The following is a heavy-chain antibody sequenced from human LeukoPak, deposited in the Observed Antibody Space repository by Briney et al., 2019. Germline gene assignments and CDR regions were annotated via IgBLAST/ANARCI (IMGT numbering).Heavy chain of an antibody. CDR1: GYTFVTYG. Sequence: GASLKVSCKASGYTFVTYGINWVRQAPGQGPEWIGWISTYNGNTKYALKFQDRVTLTRDTSTATAYMEWKSLTSDDRAVYYRARASFDLWGQGTLVIVSS. CDR2: ISTYNGNT. V-gene: IGHV1-18*01. CDR3: ARASFDL. J-gene: IGHJ4*02.